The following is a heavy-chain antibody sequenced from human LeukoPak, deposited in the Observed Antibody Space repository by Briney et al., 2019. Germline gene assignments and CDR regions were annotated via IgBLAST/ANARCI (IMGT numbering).Heavy chain of an antibody. Sequence: GGSLRLSCAASGFTFSTYSMHWVRQAPGKGLEWVSSIRSGSTYINYADSVKGQFTISRDDAKKSLYLQMNSLRAEDTAVYYCARLIGPPTDQEGAFDIWGQGTMVTVSS. V-gene: IGHV3-21*01. CDR3: ARLIGPPTDQEGAFDI. D-gene: IGHD4-17*01. CDR1: GFTFSTYS. J-gene: IGHJ3*02. CDR2: IRSGSTYI.